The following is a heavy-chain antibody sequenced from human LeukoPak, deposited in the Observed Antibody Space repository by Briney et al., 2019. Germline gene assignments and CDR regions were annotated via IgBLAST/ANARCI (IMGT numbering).Heavy chain of an antibody. J-gene: IGHJ4*02. CDR3: ASFSGSTYYYAFDY. Sequence: GASVKVSCKASGYTFISYAMHWVRQAPGQRLEWMGWINTGNGNTKYSQKFQGRVAITRGTSASTAYMELSSLRSEDTAVYYCASFSGSTYYYAFDYWGQGILVTVSS. CDR1: GYTFISYA. D-gene: IGHD3-22*01. V-gene: IGHV1-3*04. CDR2: INTGNGNT.